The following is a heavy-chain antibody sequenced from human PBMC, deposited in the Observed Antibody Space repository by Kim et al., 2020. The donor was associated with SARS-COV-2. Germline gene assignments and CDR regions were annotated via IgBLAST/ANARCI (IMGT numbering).Heavy chain of an antibody. CDR1: GYTFTGYY. D-gene: IGHD2-8*01. V-gene: IGHV1-2*02. J-gene: IGHJ4*02. CDR2: INPNSGGT. CDR3: ARDQAGVLMVPSYEGRILNY. Sequence: ASVKVSCKASGYTFTGYYMHWVRQAPGQGLEWMGWINPNSGGTNYAQKFQGRVTMTRDTSISTAYMELSRLRSDDTAVYYCARDQAGVLMVPSYEGRILNYWGQGTLVTVSS.